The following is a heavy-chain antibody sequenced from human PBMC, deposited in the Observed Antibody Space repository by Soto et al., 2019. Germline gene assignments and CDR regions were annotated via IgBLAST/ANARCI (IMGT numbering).Heavy chain of an antibody. CDR1: GYPFTSYY. V-gene: IGHV1-46*01. Sequence: VGSVKVYFKASGYPFTSYYMHLVRQAPGQGLEWTGIINPSGGSSSYAQKFQDRVTMTRYTSTSTVYMELSSLRSEDTAVYYCARVRSRGWFDPWGQGTLVTVSS. CDR2: INPSGGSS. J-gene: IGHJ5*02. D-gene: IGHD3-16*01. CDR3: ARVRSRGWFDP.